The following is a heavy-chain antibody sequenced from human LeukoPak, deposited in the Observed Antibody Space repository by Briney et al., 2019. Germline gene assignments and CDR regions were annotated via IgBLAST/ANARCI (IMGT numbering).Heavy chain of an antibody. CDR2: IYWDDDK. V-gene: IGHV2-5*02. CDR3: AHRPQRGAAAGNFDY. D-gene: IGHD6-13*01. CDR1: GFSLSTSGVG. Sequence: ESGPTLVNPTQTLTLTCTFSGFSLSTSGVGVGWIRQPPGKALEWLALIYWDDDKRYSPSLKNRLTITKDTSKNQVVLTMTNMDPVDTATYYCAHRPQRGAAAGNFDYWGQGTLVTVSS. J-gene: IGHJ4*02.